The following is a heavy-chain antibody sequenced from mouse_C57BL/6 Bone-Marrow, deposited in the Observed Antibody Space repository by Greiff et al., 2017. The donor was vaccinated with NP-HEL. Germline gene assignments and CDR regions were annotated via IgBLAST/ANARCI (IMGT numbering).Heavy chain of an antibody. CDR2: ISGGGGIT. V-gene: IGHV5-9*01. J-gene: IGHJ4*01. D-gene: IGHD3-3*01. Sequence: EVMLVVSGGGLVKSAGFLNLSCAASGFTFCSVTMSWVRLTPVKRLLWVSTISGGGGITFYPHSVYGRFSISRDNAKNTLYLQMSSLRSDDTALYYCASHRGLSDHPEGGYWGQGTSVTVSS. CDR1: GFTFCSVT. CDR3: ASHRGLSDHPEGGY.